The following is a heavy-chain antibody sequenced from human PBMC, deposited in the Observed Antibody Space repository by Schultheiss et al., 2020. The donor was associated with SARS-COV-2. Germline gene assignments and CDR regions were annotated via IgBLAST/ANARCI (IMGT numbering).Heavy chain of an antibody. V-gene: IGHV4-59*12. CDR1: GSSITGFF. Sequence: SETLSLTCSVSGSSITGFFWTWIRQPPGKGLEWIGYIYYSGSTNYNPSLKSRVTMSVDTSKNQFSLKLSSVTAADTAVYYCARLWGVNDYWGQGTLVTVSS. CDR3: ARLWGVNDY. CDR2: IYYSGST. J-gene: IGHJ4*02. D-gene: IGHD3-10*01.